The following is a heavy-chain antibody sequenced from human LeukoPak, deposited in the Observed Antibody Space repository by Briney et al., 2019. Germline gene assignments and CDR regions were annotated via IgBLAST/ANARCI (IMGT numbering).Heavy chain of an antibody. CDR3: ARLDDYGGNSGGIDY. Sequence: PGESLKISCKGSGYSFTTYWIGWVRQLPGKGLEWMGIIYPGDSDTRYSPSFQGQVTISADKSINTAYLQWSSLKASDTAMYYCARLDDYGGNSGGIDYWGQGTLVTVSS. CDR1: GYSFTTYW. CDR2: IYPGDSDT. V-gene: IGHV5-51*01. D-gene: IGHD4-23*01. J-gene: IGHJ4*02.